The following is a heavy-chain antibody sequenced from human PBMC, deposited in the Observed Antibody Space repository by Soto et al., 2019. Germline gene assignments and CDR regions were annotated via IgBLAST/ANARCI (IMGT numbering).Heavy chain of an antibody. V-gene: IGHV1-24*01. CDR1: GYTLTELS. CDR3: GTKGGYGDYRGVFFDY. J-gene: IGHJ4*02. CDR2: FDPEDGET. Sequence: ASVKVSCKVSGYTLTELSMHWVRQAPGKGLEWMGGFDPEDGETIYAQKFQGRVTMTEDTSTDTAYMGLTSLRSEDTAGYYCGTKGGYGDYRGVFFDYWGQGTLVTLSS. D-gene: IGHD4-17*01.